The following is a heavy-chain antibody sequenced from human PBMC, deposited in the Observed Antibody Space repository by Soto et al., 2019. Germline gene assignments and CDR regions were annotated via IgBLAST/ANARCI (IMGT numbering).Heavy chain of an antibody. J-gene: IGHJ6*02. V-gene: IGHV4-34*01. Sequence: SETLSLTCAVYGGSFSGYYWSWIRQPPGKGLEWIGEINHSGSTNYNPSLKSRVTISVDTSKNQFSLKLSSVTAADTAVYYCARGPVVPAAMLTYYYGMDVWGQGTTVTVSS. CDR3: ARGPVVPAAMLTYYYGMDV. CDR1: GGSFSGYY. CDR2: INHSGST. D-gene: IGHD2-2*01.